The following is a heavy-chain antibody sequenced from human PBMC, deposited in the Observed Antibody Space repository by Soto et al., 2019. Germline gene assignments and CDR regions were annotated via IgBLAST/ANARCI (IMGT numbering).Heavy chain of an antibody. D-gene: IGHD6-13*01. V-gene: IGHV3-33*01. CDR3: ARLPYSNLLGWLDP. CDR2: IWNHGNTA. J-gene: IGHJ5*02. CDR1: GVTLSYYG. Sequence: QVQLVESGGGVVQPGASLRLSCVASGVTLSYYGVHWVRQSPGKGLEWVALIWNHGNTAYHADSVKGRFTVSRDNSRNTVYLQMNSLRAEDTAVYYCARLPYSNLLGWLDPWGRGTLVTVSS.